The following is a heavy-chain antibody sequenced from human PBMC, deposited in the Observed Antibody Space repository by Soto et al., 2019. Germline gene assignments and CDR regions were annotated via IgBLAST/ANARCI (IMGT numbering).Heavy chain of an antibody. CDR2: IFHRGYT. J-gene: IGHJ4*02. V-gene: IGHV4-38-2*01. Sequence: PSETLSLTCAVSGYSIRSGYYWGWIRQPPGKGLEWIGNIFHRGYTYYNPSLESRATVSVDTSKNQFSLKLNSVTAADTAAYYCARAGEGFNRPFDYWGQGTPVTVSS. D-gene: IGHD3-16*01. CDR1: GYSIRSGYY. CDR3: ARAGEGFNRPFDY.